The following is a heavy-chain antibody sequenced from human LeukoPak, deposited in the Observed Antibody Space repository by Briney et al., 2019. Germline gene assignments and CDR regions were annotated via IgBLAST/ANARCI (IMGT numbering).Heavy chain of an antibody. CDR1: GFAFDDYA. J-gene: IGHJ4*02. D-gene: IGHD6-19*01. CDR2: ISWNSGSI. Sequence: GRSLRLSCATSGFAFDDYAMHWVRQVPGKGLEWGLGISWNSGSIAYADSVKGRFIISRDNAKNSLSLQMNSLRAEDTALYYCAKMMGGAVAETGIDYWGQGTLVTVSS. V-gene: IGHV3-9*01. CDR3: AKMMGGAVAETGIDY.